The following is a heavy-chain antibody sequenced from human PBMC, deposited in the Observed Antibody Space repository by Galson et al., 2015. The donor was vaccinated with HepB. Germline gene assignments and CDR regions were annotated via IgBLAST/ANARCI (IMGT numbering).Heavy chain of an antibody. CDR2: ISAYNGNT. V-gene: IGHV1-18*01. CDR3: ARHPLMYYYDSSGHHFDY. J-gene: IGHJ4*02. D-gene: IGHD3-22*01. Sequence: QSGAEVKKPGASVKVSCNASGYTFTSYGISWVRQAPGQGLEWMGWISAYNGNTNYAQKLQGRVTMTTDTSTSTAYMELRSLRSDDTAVYYCARHPLMYYYDSSGHHFDYWGQGTLVTVSS. CDR1: GYTFTSYG.